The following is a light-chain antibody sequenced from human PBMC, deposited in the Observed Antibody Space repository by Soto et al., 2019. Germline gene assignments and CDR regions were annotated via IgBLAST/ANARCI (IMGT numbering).Light chain of an antibody. CDR3: QQYNSYWT. Sequence: IQMTHSPSTLSASVGDRVTITCRASQTISSWLAWYQQKPGQAPKLLIYKASILEVGVPSRFSGSGSGTEFTLTITRLQPDDFATYYCQQYNSYWTFGQGTKVDIK. V-gene: IGKV1-5*03. CDR1: QTISSW. CDR2: KAS. J-gene: IGKJ1*01.